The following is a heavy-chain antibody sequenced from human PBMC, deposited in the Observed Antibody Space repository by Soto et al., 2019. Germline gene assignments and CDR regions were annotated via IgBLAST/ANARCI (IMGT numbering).Heavy chain of an antibody. CDR2: ISGSGDST. CDR1: GFTFTNHA. V-gene: IGHV3-23*01. J-gene: IGHJ4*02. CDR3: ASRNYYDSSGYYYWYYFDF. D-gene: IGHD3-22*01. Sequence: GGSLRLSCAASGFTFTNHAMSWVRQAPGKGLEWVSAISGSGDSTYYAESVKGRFTISRDNSKNTLYLQMNSLGAEDTAVYYCASRNYYDSSGYYYWYYFDFWGQGTLVTVSA.